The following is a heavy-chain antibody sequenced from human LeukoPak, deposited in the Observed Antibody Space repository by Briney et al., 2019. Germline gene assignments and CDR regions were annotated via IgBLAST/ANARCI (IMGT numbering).Heavy chain of an antibody. V-gene: IGHV3-48*03. CDR3: ARDPSGSTGYFDY. D-gene: IGHD1-26*01. CDR2: ISSTGNTK. CDR1: GFTFSSYE. Sequence: GGSLRLSCAASGFTFSSYEMNWVRQTPRKGLEWLSYISSTGNTKKYTDPVKGRFIISRDNAKNSLFLQMNSLRAEDTAVYCCARDPSGSTGYFDYWGQGILVTVSP. J-gene: IGHJ4*02.